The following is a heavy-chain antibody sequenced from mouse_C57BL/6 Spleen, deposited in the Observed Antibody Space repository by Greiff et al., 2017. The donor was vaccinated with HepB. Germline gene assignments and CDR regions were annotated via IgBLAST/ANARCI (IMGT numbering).Heavy chain of an antibody. J-gene: IGHJ4*01. CDR2: INPYNGDT. CDR3: ARNDPYDMDY. Sequence: EVQLLQSGPELVKPGDSVKISCKASGYSFTGYFMNWVMQSHGKSLEWIGRINPYNGDTFYNQKFKGKATLTVDKSSSTAHMELRSLTSEASAVYYFARNDPYDMDYWGQGTSVTVSS. V-gene: IGHV1-20*01. CDR1: GYSFTGYF. D-gene: IGHD2-12*01.